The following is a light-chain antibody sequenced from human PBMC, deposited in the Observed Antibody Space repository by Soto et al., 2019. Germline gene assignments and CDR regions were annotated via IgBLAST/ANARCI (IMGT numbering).Light chain of an antibody. V-gene: IGLV2-11*01. CDR3: CSYAGSYTWV. CDR2: DVG. CDR1: SSDVGDYNY. J-gene: IGLJ3*02. Sequence: QSALTQPRSVSGSPGQSVTISCTGTSSDVGDYNYVSWYQQHPGKAPKIMIYDVGKRPSGVPDRFSGSKSGNTASLTISGLQAEDEADYYCCSYAGSYTWVFGGGTKLTVL.